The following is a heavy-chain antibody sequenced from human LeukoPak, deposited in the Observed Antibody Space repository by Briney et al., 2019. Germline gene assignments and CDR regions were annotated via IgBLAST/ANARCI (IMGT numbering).Heavy chain of an antibody. Sequence: SETLSLTCTVSGGSISSYYWSWIRQPPGKGLEWIGYLYDSGSTNYNPSLKSRVTISVDTSKNQFSLKLRSVTAADTAVYYCARVEEGYGSGRRENYYYYYMDVWGKGTTVTISS. V-gene: IGHV4-59*01. CDR3: ARVEEGYGSGRRENYYYYYMDV. CDR2: LYDSGST. D-gene: IGHD3-10*01. J-gene: IGHJ6*03. CDR1: GGSISSYY.